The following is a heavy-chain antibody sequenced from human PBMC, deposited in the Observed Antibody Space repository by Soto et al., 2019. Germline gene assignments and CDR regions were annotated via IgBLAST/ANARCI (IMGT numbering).Heavy chain of an antibody. D-gene: IGHD2-2*03. CDR2: INIYGSST. CDR3: ARGWIGDLNDAFDI. V-gene: IGHV3-74*01. J-gene: IGHJ3*02. CDR1: GFTFSRYW. Sequence: PGGSLGLSCAASGFTFSRYWMHWVRQAPGKGLVWVSRINIYGSSTDYADSVKGRFTISRDNAKNTLYLQMNSLRVEDTAVYYCARGWIGDLNDAFDIWGQGTMVTVSS.